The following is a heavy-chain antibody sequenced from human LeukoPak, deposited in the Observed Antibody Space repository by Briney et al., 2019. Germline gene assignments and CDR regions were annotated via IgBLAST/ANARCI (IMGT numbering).Heavy chain of an antibody. CDR1: GFTFSSYS. D-gene: IGHD3-9*01. J-gene: IGHJ4*02. CDR2: ISSSSSYI. CDR3: ASLSYHILTGYYMGDY. Sequence: GGSLRLPCAASGFTFSSYSMNWVRQAPGKGLEWVSSISSSSSYIYYADSVKGRFTISRDNAKNSLYLQMNSLRAEDTAVYYCASLSYHILTGYYMGDYWGQGTLVTVSS. V-gene: IGHV3-21*01.